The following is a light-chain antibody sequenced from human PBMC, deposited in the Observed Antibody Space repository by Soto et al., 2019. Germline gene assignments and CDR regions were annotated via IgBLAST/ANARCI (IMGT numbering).Light chain of an antibody. Sequence: EIVFTQSPATLSLSPGARATPSCRGRQCATSHLAWYQQKPGQAPRVLIFGASSRATGIPDRFSGSGSGTDFTLTIGRLEPEDFAVYYCQQYASSPRTFGQGTKVDIK. CDR2: GAS. J-gene: IGKJ1*01. CDR1: QCATSH. V-gene: IGKV3-20*01. CDR3: QQYASSPRT.